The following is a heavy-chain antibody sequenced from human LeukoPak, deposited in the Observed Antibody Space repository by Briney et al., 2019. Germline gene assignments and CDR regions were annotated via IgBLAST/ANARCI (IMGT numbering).Heavy chain of an antibody. CDR3: AELGITMIGGV. V-gene: IGHV3-7*01. Sequence: PGGSLRLSCAASGFTLSNYWMSWVRQAPGKGLEWVANINQDGSQTYYVDSVKGRFTISRDNAKNSLYLQMNSLRAEDTAVYYCAELGITMIGGVWGKGTTVTISS. CDR2: INQDGSQT. J-gene: IGHJ6*04. CDR1: GFTLSNYW. D-gene: IGHD3-10*02.